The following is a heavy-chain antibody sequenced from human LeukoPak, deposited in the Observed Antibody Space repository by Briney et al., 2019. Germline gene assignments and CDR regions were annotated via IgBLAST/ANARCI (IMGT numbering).Heavy chain of an antibody. Sequence: GASVTVSCKASGYTFTSYGISWVRQAPGQGLEWMGWISAYNGNTNYAQKLQGRVTMTTDTSTSTAYMELRSLRSDDTAVHYCARDHSGIYYDSSGYSPGYWGQGTLVTVSS. V-gene: IGHV1-18*01. D-gene: IGHD3-22*01. CDR2: ISAYNGNT. CDR1: GYTFTSYG. J-gene: IGHJ4*02. CDR3: ARDHSGIYYDSSGYSPGY.